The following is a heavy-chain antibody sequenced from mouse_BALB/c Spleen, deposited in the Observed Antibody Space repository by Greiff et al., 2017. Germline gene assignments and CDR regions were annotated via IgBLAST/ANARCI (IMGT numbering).Heavy chain of an antibody. Sequence: EVQLVESGGGLVKPGGSLKLSCAASGFTFSDYYMYWVRQTPEKRLEWVATISDGGSYTYYPDSVKGRFTISRDNAKNNLYLQMSSLKSEDTAMYYCARDYYDSFAYWGQGTLVTVSA. CDR1: GFTFSDYY. CDR3: ARDYYDSFAY. CDR2: ISDGGSYT. D-gene: IGHD2-4*01. J-gene: IGHJ3*01. V-gene: IGHV5-4*02.